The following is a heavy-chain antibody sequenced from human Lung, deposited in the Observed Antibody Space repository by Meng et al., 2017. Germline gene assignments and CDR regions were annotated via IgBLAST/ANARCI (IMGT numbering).Heavy chain of an antibody. Sequence: QVQLQQWRAGLLKPSETLSRTCVVSGGSFSDYYWSWIRQPPGKGLEWIGEINHSGSTNYNPSLESRATISVDTSQNNLSLKLSSVTAADSAVYYCARGPTTMAHDFDYWGQGTLVTVSS. CDR2: INHSGST. J-gene: IGHJ4*02. D-gene: IGHD4-11*01. V-gene: IGHV4-34*01. CDR3: ARGPTTMAHDFDY. CDR1: GGSFSDYY.